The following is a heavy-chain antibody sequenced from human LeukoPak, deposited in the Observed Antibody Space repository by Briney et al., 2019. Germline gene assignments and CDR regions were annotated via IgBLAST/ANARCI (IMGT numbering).Heavy chain of an antibody. CDR1: GYSFTSYW. V-gene: IGHV5-51*01. Sequence: ESLKISCKGSGYSFTSYWIGWVRQMPGKGLEWMGIIYPGDSDTRYSPSFQGQVTISADKSISTAYLQWSSLKASDTAMYYCARHPPRVGATTDPTYYYYYGMDVWGQGTTVTVSS. D-gene: IGHD1-26*01. CDR2: IYPGDSDT. CDR3: ARHPPRVGATTDPTYYYYYGMDV. J-gene: IGHJ6*02.